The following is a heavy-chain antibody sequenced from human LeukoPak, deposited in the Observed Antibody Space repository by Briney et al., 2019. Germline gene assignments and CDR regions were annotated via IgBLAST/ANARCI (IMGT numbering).Heavy chain of an antibody. Sequence: SETLSLICTVSGDSISSYNYFWGWIRQPPGKGLEWVGSIYYRGNTYYNPTLKSRVTLSADTSKNQFSLKLNSVTAADTAVYYCARSRDSSGYRNNWFDPWGQGTLVTVSS. V-gene: IGHV4-39*07. CDR2: IYYRGNT. CDR3: ARSRDSSGYRNNWFDP. J-gene: IGHJ5*02. CDR1: GDSISSYNYF. D-gene: IGHD3-22*01.